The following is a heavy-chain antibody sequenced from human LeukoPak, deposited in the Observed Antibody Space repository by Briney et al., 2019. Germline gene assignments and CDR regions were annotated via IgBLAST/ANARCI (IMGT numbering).Heavy chain of an antibody. Sequence: SVKVSCTASGGTFSSYAISWVRQAPGQGLEWMGGIIPIFGTANYAQKFQGRVTITADESTSTAYMELSSLRSEDTAVYYCARDRGAGGSPDYWGQGTLVTVSS. J-gene: IGHJ4*02. CDR3: ARDRGAGGSPDY. CDR2: IIPIFGTA. V-gene: IGHV1-69*13. CDR1: GGTFSSYA. D-gene: IGHD3-10*01.